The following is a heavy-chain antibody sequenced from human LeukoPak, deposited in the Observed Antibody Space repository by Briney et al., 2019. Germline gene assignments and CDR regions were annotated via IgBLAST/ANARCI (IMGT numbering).Heavy chain of an antibody. Sequence: ASVKVSCKASGFTFTSSAMQWVRQARGQRLEWIGWIVVGSGNTNYAQKFQERVAITRDMSTSTAYMELSSLRSEDTAVYYCARADHSSSWYFVGLNWFDPWGQGTLVTVSS. CDR2: IVVGSGNT. J-gene: IGHJ5*02. CDR1: GFTFTSSA. CDR3: ARADHSSSWYFVGLNWFDP. V-gene: IGHV1-58*02. D-gene: IGHD6-13*01.